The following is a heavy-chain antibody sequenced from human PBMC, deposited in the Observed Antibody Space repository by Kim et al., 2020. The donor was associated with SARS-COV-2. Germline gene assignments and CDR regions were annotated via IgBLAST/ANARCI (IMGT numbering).Heavy chain of an antibody. CDR3: ARDSGGGLGYYDSSGGMDE. CDR2: ISSSGSTI. D-gene: IGHD3-22*01. CDR1: GFTFSSYE. Sequence: GGSLRLSCAASGFTFSSYEMNWVRQAPGKGLECVSYISSSGSTIYYADSVKGRFTISRDNAKNSLYLQMNSLRAEDTAVYYCARDSGGGLGYYDSSGGMDEWGQGTTVTVSS. V-gene: IGHV3-48*03. J-gene: IGHJ6*01.